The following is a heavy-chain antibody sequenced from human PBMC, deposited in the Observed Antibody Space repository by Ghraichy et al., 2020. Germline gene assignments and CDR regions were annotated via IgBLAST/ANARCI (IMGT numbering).Heavy chain of an antibody. Sequence: GGSLRLSCAASGFTFSSYEMNWVRQAPGKGLEWVSYISSSGSTIYYADSVKGRFTISRDNAKNSLYLQMNSLRAEDTAVYYCARELRGHMDVWGKGTTVTVSS. D-gene: IGHD4-17*01. J-gene: IGHJ6*03. V-gene: IGHV3-48*03. CDR1: GFTFSSYE. CDR2: ISSSGSTI. CDR3: ARELRGHMDV.